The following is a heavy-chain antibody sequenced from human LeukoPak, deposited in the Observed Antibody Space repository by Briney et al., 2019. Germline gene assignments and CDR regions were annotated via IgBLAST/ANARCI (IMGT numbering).Heavy chain of an antibody. D-gene: IGHD6-19*01. V-gene: IGHV3-11*04. J-gene: IGHJ4*02. CDR1: GFTFSDYY. Sequence: GGSLRLSCAASGFTFSDYYMTWIRQAPGKGLEWVAYISSSGGTIYYGDSVKGRFTISRDNAKNSLYLQMSSLRAEDTAVYYCASGDTVAGTYNWWGQGTLVTVSS. CDR3: ASGDTVAGTYNW. CDR2: ISSSGGTI.